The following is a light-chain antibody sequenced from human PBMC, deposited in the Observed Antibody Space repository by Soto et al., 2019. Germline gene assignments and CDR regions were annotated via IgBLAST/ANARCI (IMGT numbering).Light chain of an antibody. Sequence: QSVLTQPASVSGSPGQSITISCTGTSSDVGGYNYVSWYQQHPGKAPKLMIYEVSNRPSGVSNRFSGSKSGNTASLTISGLQPEDEADYYCSSYTTISTLEVFGGGTQLTVL. CDR1: SSDVGGYNY. J-gene: IGLJ3*02. CDR2: EVS. V-gene: IGLV2-14*01. CDR3: SSYTTISTLEV.